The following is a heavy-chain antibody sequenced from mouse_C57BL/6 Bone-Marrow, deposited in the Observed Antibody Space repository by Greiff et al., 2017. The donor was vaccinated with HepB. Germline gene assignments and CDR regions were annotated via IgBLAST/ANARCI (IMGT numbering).Heavy chain of an antibody. CDR1: GYSITSDY. J-gene: IGHJ1*03. V-gene: IGHV3-8*01. D-gene: IGHD1-1*01. CDR2: ISYSGST. CDR3: ARYRPYYYGSSDVHWYFDV. Sequence: DVKLQESGPGLAKPSQTLSLTCSVTGYSITSDYWNWIRKFPGNKLEYMGYISYSGSTYYNPSLKSRISRTRYTSKNQYYLHLNSVTTEDTATYYCARYRPYYYGSSDVHWYFDVCGTGATVTVSS.